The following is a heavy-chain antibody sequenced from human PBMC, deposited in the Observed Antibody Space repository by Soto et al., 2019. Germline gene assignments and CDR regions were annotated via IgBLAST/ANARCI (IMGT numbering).Heavy chain of an antibody. Sequence: SSVKVSCKASGYIFTASSMHWVRQAPGQGLEWVGWFNPNSGDTIYAQKFQGRVTLPGNTSIITAYMELYRLTSDDTAVYYCAREASAVISLDYWGQGTLVTVSS. D-gene: IGHD6-19*01. V-gene: IGHV1-2*02. J-gene: IGHJ4*02. CDR2: FNPNSGDT. CDR3: AREASAVISLDY. CDR1: GYIFTASS.